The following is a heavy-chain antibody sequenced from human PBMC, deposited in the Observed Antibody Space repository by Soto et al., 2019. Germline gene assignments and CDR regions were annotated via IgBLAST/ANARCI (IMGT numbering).Heavy chain of an antibody. J-gene: IGHJ5*02. CDR3: ARGRSFSYDSTPPPMFDP. V-gene: IGHV3-13*01. Sequence: PGGSLRLSCAGSGFTLSTFDIHWVRQAPGKGLEWVSGIGTLSDTFYAASVQGRFTISRQNAKNSVYLQMNSLRAGDTAFYYCARGRSFSYDSTPPPMFDPWGQGTLVTVSS. CDR1: GFTLSTFD. D-gene: IGHD3-10*01. CDR2: IGTLSDT.